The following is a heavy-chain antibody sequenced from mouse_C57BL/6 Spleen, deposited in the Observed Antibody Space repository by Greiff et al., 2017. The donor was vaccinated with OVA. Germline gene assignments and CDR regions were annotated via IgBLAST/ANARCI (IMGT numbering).Heavy chain of an antibody. CDR3: ARSRDSAMDY. J-gene: IGHJ4*01. Sequence: VQLQQSGAELVRPGASVKLSCKASGYTFTDYYINWVKQRPGQGLEWIARIYPGSGNTYYNEKFKGKATLTAEKSSSTAYMQLSSLSSEDSAVYFWARSRDSAMDYWGQGTSVTVSS. V-gene: IGHV1-76*01. CDR1: GYTFTDYY. D-gene: IGHD3-3*01. CDR2: IYPGSGNT.